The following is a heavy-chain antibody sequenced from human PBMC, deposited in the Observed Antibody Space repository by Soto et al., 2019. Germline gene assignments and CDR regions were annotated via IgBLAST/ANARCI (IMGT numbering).Heavy chain of an antibody. J-gene: IGHJ4*02. Sequence: ASVKVSCKASGYTFTSYYMHWVRQAPGQGLEWMGIINPSGGSTSYAQKFQGRVTMTRDTSTSTVYMELSSLRSEDTAVYYCARDIRSSSIGPEYYFDYWGQGTLVTVSS. CDR1: GYTFTSYY. V-gene: IGHV1-46*01. CDR2: INPSGGST. CDR3: ARDIRSSSIGPEYYFDY. D-gene: IGHD3-22*01.